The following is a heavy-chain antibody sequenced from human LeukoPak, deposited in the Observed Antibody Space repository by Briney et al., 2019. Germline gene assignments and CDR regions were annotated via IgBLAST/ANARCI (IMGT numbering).Heavy chain of an antibody. CDR2: ISYDGNDE. J-gene: IGHJ4*02. Sequence: GGSLRLSCVASGFTFSNYGMHWVRQAPGKGLEWVTTISYDGNDEYYADSVRGRFTISRDNSKNTIYLQMDSLRAEDTAIYYCARDYWWNYDYWGQGTLVTVSS. D-gene: IGHD1-7*01. CDR3: ARDYWWNYDY. CDR1: GFTFSNYG. V-gene: IGHV3-30*03.